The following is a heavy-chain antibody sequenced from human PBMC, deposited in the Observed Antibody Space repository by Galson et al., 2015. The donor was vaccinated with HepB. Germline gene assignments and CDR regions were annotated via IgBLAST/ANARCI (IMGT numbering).Heavy chain of an antibody. J-gene: IGHJ6*03. V-gene: IGHV1-2*02. CDR3: ARGDLYYLYMDV. D-gene: IGHD5-24*01. CDR2: INPNSGGT. CDR1: GYFFTGYS. Sequence: SVKVSCKASGYFFTGYSMHWVRQAPGQGLEWMGWINPNSGGTNFAQKFQGRVTMTRDTSISTAYMELSRLRSDDTAIYYCARGDLYYLYMDVWGEGTTVTVPS.